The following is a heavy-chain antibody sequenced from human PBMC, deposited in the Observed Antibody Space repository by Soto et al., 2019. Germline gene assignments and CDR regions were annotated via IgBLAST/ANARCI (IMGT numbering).Heavy chain of an antibody. CDR2: ISSSSSTI. CDR1: GVTLSPCS. CDR3: SRERDS. J-gene: IGHJ5*01. V-gene: IGHV3-48*02. Sequence: GRARRVWCRGSGVTLSPCSMNLVRQAPGKGLEWVSYISSSSSTIYYADSVKGRFTISRDNAKNSLYLQMNRLRDEDTAVYYCSRERDS.